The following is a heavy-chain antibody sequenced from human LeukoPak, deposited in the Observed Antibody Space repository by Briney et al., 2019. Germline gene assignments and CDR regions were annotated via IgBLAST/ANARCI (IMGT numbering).Heavy chain of an antibody. CDR3: ARLTGTGYLDY. CDR1: GGSITSAGYY. CDR2: IYGSGTT. J-gene: IGHJ4*02. V-gene: IGHV4-31*03. Sequence: SETLSLTCTVSGGSITSAGYYWSWIRQPPGRGLEWVGYIYGSGTTYYNPSLKSRVTKSEDTSRNQFSLKLSSVTAADTAVYYCARLTGTGYLDYWGQGALVTVSS. D-gene: IGHD1-1*01.